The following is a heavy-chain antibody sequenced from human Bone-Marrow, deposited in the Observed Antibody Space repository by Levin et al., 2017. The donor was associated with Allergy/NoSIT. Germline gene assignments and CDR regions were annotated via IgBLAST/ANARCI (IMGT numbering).Heavy chain of an antibody. CDR3: ARHVSEANFDY. CDR1: GFTFEDYG. Sequence: GESLKISCAASGFTFEDYGMSWVRQAPGKGLEWVSTINWNAAITTYAGTVRGRFTISRDNAKSSLYLQIHSLRAADTAFYYCARHVSEANFDYWGQGTLVTVSS. CDR2: INWNAAIT. J-gene: IGHJ4*02. V-gene: IGHV3-20*04. D-gene: IGHD5/OR15-5a*01.